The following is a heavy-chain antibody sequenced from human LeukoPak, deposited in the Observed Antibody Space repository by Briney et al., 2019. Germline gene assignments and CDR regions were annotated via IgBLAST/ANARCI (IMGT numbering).Heavy chain of an antibody. CDR2: IHQSGST. D-gene: IGHD2-8*01. CDR3: GRQDCTHGVCFSYYYFYMDV. CDR1: GYSISTTSY. V-gene: IGHV4-38-2*01. J-gene: IGHJ6*03. Sequence: SETLSLTXAVSGYSISTTSYWGWIRQSPGKGLGGIGSIHQSGSTYYNPSLRSRVAISVDTSKNQFSLKLSSVTAAETAVYYCGRQDCTHGVCFSYYYFYMDVWGKGTTVTVSS.